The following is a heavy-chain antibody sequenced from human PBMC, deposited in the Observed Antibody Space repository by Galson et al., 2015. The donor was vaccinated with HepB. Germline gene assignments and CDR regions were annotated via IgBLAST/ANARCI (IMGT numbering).Heavy chain of an antibody. Sequence: SLRLSCAASGFAFSSYWMSWVRQAPGKGLEWVANIKQDGSEKYYVDSVKGRFTISRDNAKNSLYLQMNSLRAEDTAVYYCARGDYDYVWGSLWTQNKNWFDPWGQGTLVTVSS. J-gene: IGHJ5*02. CDR2: IKQDGSEK. CDR3: ARGDYDYVWGSLWTQNKNWFDP. V-gene: IGHV3-7*04. D-gene: IGHD3-16*01. CDR1: GFAFSSYW.